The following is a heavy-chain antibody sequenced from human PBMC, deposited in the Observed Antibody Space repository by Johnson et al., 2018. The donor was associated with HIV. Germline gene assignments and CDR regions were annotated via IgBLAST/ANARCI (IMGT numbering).Heavy chain of an antibody. CDR1: GFTFDDYA. D-gene: IGHD2-8*02. Sequence: VQLVESGGGLVQPGRSLRLSCAASGFTFDDYAMHWVRQAPGKGLEWVSGISWNSGSIGYVDSVKGRFTISRDNATNSLSLKMNSLRAEDTAVYYCARGPSQLYWPDVAFDIWGQGTTVTVSS. CDR2: ISWNSGSI. V-gene: IGHV3-9*01. CDR3: ARGPSQLYWPDVAFDI. J-gene: IGHJ3*02.